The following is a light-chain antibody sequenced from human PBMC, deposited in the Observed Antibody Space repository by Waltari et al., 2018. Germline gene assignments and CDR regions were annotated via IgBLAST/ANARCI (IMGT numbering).Light chain of an antibody. CDR1: CRSSNYN. J-gene: IGLJ1*01. CDR2: VGTGGIVG. Sequence: QPVLTQPPSASASLRASLPPTRTPTCRSSNYNVHRYQPRPRTGPRLVTRVGTGGIVGSKGAGIPDRFSVLGSGLNRYLTIKNIQEEDESDYHCGADHGSGSSFVYVFGTGTKVTVL. V-gene: IGLV9-49*03. CDR3: GADHGSGSSFVYV.